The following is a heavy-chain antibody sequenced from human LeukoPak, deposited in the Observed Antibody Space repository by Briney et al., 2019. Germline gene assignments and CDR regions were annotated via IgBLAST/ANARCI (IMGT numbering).Heavy chain of an antibody. J-gene: IGHJ4*02. V-gene: IGHV4-4*07. Sequence: SETLSLTCSVSGASISNNYWSWIRQPAGKGLEWIGRIYSSGTTSYNPSLKSRVTMSVDRPKNQFSLRLSSVTAADTAVYYCARVKNYYDSSGYHFDYWGQGTLVTVSS. CDR2: IYSSGTT. D-gene: IGHD3-22*01. CDR1: GASISNNY. CDR3: ARVKNYYDSSGYHFDY.